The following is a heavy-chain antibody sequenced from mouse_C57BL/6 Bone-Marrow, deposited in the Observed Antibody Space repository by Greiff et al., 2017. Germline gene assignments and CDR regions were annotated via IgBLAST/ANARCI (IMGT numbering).Heavy chain of an antibody. D-gene: IGHD2-2*01. CDR3: TRVYGYDGLLDY. J-gene: IGHJ2*01. V-gene: IGHV5-9-1*02. CDR1: GFTFSSYA. CDR2: ISSGGDYI. Sequence: EVQLVESGEGLVKPGGSLKLSCAASGFTFSSYAMSWVRQTPEKRLEWVAYISSGGDYIYYADTVKGRFTISRDNARNTLYLQMSSLKSEDTAMYYCTRVYGYDGLLDYWGQGTTLTVSS.